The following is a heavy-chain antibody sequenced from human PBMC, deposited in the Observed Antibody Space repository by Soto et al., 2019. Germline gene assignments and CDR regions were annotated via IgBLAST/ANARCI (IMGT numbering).Heavy chain of an antibody. V-gene: IGHV4-59*08. CDR1: GGSISSYY. CDR2: IYYSGST. J-gene: IGHJ6*03. D-gene: IGHD2-2*03. Sequence: PSETLSLTCTVSGGSISSYYWSWIRQPPGKGLEWIGYIYYSGSTNYNPSLKSRVTISVDTSKNQFSLKLSSVTAADTAVYYCARLDIVVVPAAMEGSYYYYYMDVWGKGTTVTVSS. CDR3: ARLDIVVVPAAMEGSYYYYYMDV.